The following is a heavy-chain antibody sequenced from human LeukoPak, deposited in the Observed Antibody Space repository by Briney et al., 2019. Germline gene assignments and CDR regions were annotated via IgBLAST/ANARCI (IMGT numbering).Heavy chain of an antibody. CDR2: ISSSGRST. CDR1: GFTLSDYE. D-gene: IGHD2-15*01. Sequence: GGSLRLSCAASGFTLSDYEMNWLRQAPGKGLEWVAYISSSGRSTYYADSVKGRFTISRDNTKNSLCLQMDSLRAEDTAVYYCARDPDCSGGRCSERGLDYWGQGTLVTVSS. V-gene: IGHV3-48*03. J-gene: IGHJ4*02. CDR3: ARDPDCSGGRCSERGLDY.